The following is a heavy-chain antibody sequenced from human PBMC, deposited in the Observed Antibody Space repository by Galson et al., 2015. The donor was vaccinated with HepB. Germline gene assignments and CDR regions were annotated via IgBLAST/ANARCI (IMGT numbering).Heavy chain of an antibody. Sequence: SLRLSCAASGFTFSSYAMHWVRQAPGKGLEWVALISYDGSKAYYADSVKGRFTISRDNSKNTLYVQMNSLRAEDTAVYYCARIQYPPGYFDPTQYFYYYGMDVWGQGTTVTVSS. CDR1: GFTFSSYA. CDR2: ISYDGSKA. CDR3: ARIQYPPGYFDPTQYFYYYGMDV. D-gene: IGHD3-9*01. V-gene: IGHV3-30*04. J-gene: IGHJ6*02.